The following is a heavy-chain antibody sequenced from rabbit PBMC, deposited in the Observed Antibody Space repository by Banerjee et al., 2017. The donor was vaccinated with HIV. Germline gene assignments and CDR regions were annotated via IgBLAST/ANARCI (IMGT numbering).Heavy chain of an antibody. D-gene: IGHD2-1*01. CDR3: ARGISDYHYFNL. V-gene: IGHV1S40*01. CDR1: GFSFSSSHY. Sequence: QSLEESGGGLVKPGASLTLTCTASGFSFSSSHYMCWVRQAPGKGLEWIACIYAGNSGNTYYASWAKGRFTISKTSSTTVPLQMTSLTAADTATYFCARGISDYHYFNLWGPGTLVTVS. J-gene: IGHJ4*01. CDR2: IYAGNSGNT.